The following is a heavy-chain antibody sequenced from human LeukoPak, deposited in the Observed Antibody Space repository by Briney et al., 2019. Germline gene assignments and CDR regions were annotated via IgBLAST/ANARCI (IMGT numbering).Heavy chain of an antibody. CDR1: GYSFTSYW. J-gene: IGHJ4*02. V-gene: IGHV5-51*01. CDR3: ARRVYYGSGSPHLDY. D-gene: IGHD3-10*01. CDR2: IYPGDSDT. Sequence: GEPMKISCKGSGYSFTSYWIGGVRPMPGKGLEGMGIIYPGDSDTRYSPSFQGQVTISADKSISTAYLQWSSLKASDTAMYYCARRVYYGSGSPHLDYWGQGTLVTVSS.